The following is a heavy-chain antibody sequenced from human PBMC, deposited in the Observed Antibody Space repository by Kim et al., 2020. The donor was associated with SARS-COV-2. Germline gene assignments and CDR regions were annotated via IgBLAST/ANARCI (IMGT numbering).Heavy chain of an antibody. D-gene: IGHD6-6*01. CDR2: ISYDGSNK. CDR3: AKDLGLAARGYYYYGMDV. V-gene: IGHV3-30*18. Sequence: GGSLRLSCAASGFTFSSYGMHWVRQAPGKGLEWVAVISYDGSNKYYADSVKGRFTISRDNSKNTLYLQMNSLRAEDTAVYYCAKDLGLAARGYYYYGMDVWGQGTTVTVSS. J-gene: IGHJ6*02. CDR1: GFTFSSYG.